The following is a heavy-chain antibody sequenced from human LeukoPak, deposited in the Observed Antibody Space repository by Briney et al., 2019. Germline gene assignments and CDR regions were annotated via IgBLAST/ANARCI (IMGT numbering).Heavy chain of an antibody. V-gene: IGHV4-38-2*02. J-gene: IGHJ4*02. D-gene: IGHD3-22*01. CDR3: AKVPPAPYSGYYYWLFAY. CDR1: GYSISSGYY. CDR2: IYHSGST. Sequence: PSETLSLTCTVSGYSISSGYYWGWIRQPPGKGLEWIGSIYHSGSTYYNPSLKSRVTISVDTSKNQFSLKLSSVTAADTAVYYCAKVPPAPYSGYYYWLFAYWGQGTLVTV.